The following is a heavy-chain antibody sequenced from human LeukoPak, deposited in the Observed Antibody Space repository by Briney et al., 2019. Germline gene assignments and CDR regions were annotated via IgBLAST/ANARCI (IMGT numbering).Heavy chain of an antibody. D-gene: IGHD6-6*01. J-gene: IGHJ4*02. CDR2: INPNTGDT. V-gene: IGHV1-2*02. CDR3: ASYPSSSPPFDY. Sequence: SVKVPHKASGYTLTVHYIHWVPQAPGQGFEWVGWINPNTGDTNYAEKFQGRVTMTMNTAISAAFMELTRLTSDDTAVYYCASYPSSSPPFDYWGQGTLVTVSS. CDR1: GYTLTVHY.